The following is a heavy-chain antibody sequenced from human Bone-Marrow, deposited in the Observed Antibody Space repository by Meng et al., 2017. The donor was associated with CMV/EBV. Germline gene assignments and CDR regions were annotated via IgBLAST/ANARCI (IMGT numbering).Heavy chain of an antibody. CDR2: IRYDGSNK. Sequence: GESLKISCAASGFTFSSYGMHWVRQAPGKGLEWVAFIRYDGSNKYYADSVKGRFTISRDNSKNTLYLQMNSLRAEDTAVYYCAKDMHCSSTSCYGMDGWGQGTTVTFSS. J-gene: IGHJ6*02. CDR3: AKDMHCSSTSCYGMDG. V-gene: IGHV3-30*02. CDR1: GFTFSSYG. D-gene: IGHD2-2*01.